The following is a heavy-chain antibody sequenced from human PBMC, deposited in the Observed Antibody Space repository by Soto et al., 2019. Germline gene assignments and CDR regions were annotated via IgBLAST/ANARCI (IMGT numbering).Heavy chain of an antibody. CDR1: GYTFTSYG. V-gene: IGHV1-18*04. Sequence: QVQLVQSGAEVKKPGASVKVSCKASGYTFTSYGISWVRQAPGQGLEWMGWISAYNGNTNYAQKLQGRVTMTTDTSTSTAYMVLRSLRSEDTAVYYWARVEGLVLGATSGYYYGMDVWGQGTTVTVSS. CDR3: ARVEGLVLGATSGYYYGMDV. D-gene: IGHD1-26*01. CDR2: ISAYNGNT. J-gene: IGHJ6*02.